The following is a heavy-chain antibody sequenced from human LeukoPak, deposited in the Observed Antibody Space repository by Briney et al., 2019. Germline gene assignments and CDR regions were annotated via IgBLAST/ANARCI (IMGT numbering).Heavy chain of an antibody. D-gene: IGHD4-17*01. Sequence: GRSLRLSCAASGFTFDDYAMHWVRQAPGKGLEWVSGISWNSGSIGYADSVKGRFTISRDNAKNSLYLQMNSLRAEDTALYYCAKDNTVTNAEYFQHWGQGTLVTVSS. CDR3: AKDNTVTNAEYFQH. CDR1: GFTFDDYA. CDR2: ISWNSGSI. V-gene: IGHV3-9*01. J-gene: IGHJ1*01.